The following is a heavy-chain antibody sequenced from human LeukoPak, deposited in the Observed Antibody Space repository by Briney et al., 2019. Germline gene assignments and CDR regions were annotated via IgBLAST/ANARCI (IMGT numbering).Heavy chain of an antibody. CDR3: ARVNTLYGETNWFDP. Sequence: ASVKVSCKASGYTFTSYYMHWVRQAPGQGLEWMGIINPSGGSTSYAQKFQGRVTMTRDTSTSTAYMELSSLRSEDTAVYYCARVNTLYGETNWFDPWGQGTLVTVSS. D-gene: IGHD4-17*01. J-gene: IGHJ5*02. CDR2: INPSGGST. V-gene: IGHV1-46*01. CDR1: GYTFTSYY.